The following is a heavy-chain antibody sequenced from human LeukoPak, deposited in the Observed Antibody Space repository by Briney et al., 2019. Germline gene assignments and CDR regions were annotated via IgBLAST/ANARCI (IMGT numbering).Heavy chain of an antibody. CDR1: GFTFSSYG. CDR2: ISYDGSNK. CDR3: AKGPGAIRKYFQH. D-gene: IGHD2-21*01. Sequence: PGRSLRLSCAASGFTFSSYGMHWVRQAPGKGLEWVAVISYDGSNKYYADSVKGRFTISRDNSKNTLYLQMNSLRAEDTAVYYCAKGPGAIRKYFQHWGQGTLVTVSS. J-gene: IGHJ1*01. V-gene: IGHV3-30*18.